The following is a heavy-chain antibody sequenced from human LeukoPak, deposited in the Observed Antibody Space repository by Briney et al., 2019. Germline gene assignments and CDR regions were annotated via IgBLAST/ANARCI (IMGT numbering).Heavy chain of an antibody. CDR2: IYYSGST. D-gene: IGHD2-2*01. V-gene: IGHV4-39*01. J-gene: IGHJ5*02. CDR3: ARHKGLGYCSSTSCYGEPRWFDP. Sequence: SETLSLTCSVSGDSISTSSYYWGWIRQPPGKGLEWIGTIYYSGSTYYNPSLTSRVTISVDTSKNQFSLKLSSVTAADTAVYYCARHKGLGYCSSTSCYGEPRWFDPWGQGTLVTVSS. CDR1: GDSISTSSYY.